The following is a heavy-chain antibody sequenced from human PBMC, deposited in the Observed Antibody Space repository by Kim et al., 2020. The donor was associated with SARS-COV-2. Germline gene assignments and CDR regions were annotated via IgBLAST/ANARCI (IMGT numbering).Heavy chain of an antibody. CDR2: ISSSSSTI. Sequence: GGSLRLSCAASGFTFSSYSMNWVRQAPGKGLEWVSYISSSSSTIYYADSVKGRFTISRDNAKNSLYLQMNSLRAEDTAVYYCARVRGGPQSEHIAAAGTGYSSGWYVEYYYYGMDVWGQGTTVTVSS. CDR1: GFTFSSYS. CDR3: ARVRGGPQSEHIAAAGTGYSSGWYVEYYYYGMDV. V-gene: IGHV3-48*04. J-gene: IGHJ6*02. D-gene: IGHD6-19*01.